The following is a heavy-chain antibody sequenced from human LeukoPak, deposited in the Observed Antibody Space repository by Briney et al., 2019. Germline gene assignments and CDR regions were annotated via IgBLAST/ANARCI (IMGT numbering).Heavy chain of an antibody. Sequence: PGGSLRLSCAASGFTFSSYWMHWVRQAPGKGLVWVSRINSDGSSTSYADSVKGRFTISRDNSKNTLYLYMNSLRAEDTAVYYCARVHTAQGNYFDYWGQGTLVTVSS. CDR1: GFTFSSYW. V-gene: IGHV3-74*01. D-gene: IGHD4-17*01. CDR3: ARVHTAQGNYFDY. CDR2: INSDGSST. J-gene: IGHJ4*02.